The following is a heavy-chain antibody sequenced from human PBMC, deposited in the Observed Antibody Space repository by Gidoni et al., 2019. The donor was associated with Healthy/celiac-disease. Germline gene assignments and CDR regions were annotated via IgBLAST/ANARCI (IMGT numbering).Heavy chain of an antibody. CDR2: IIPIFGTA. Sequence: GGIIPIFGTANYAQKFQGRVTITADKSTSTAYMELSSLRSEDTAVYYCAREPGGTTSIGYFDYWGQGTLVTVSS. J-gene: IGHJ4*02. D-gene: IGHD1-7*01. CDR3: AREPGGTTSIGYFDY. V-gene: IGHV1-69*06.